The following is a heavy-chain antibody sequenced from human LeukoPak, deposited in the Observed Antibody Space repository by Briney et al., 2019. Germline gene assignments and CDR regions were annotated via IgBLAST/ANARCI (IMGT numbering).Heavy chain of an antibody. J-gene: IGHJ4*02. D-gene: IGHD6-19*01. CDR3: AKGYQDHSGWYGYFDY. CDR1: GFTFSSYA. Sequence: GGSLRLSCAASGFTFSSYAMHWVRQAPGKGLEYVSAISSNGGSTYYANSVKGRFTISRDNSKNTLYLQMNSLRAEDTAVYYCAKGYQDHSGWYGYFDYWGQGTLVTVSS. CDR2: ISSNGGST. V-gene: IGHV3-64*01.